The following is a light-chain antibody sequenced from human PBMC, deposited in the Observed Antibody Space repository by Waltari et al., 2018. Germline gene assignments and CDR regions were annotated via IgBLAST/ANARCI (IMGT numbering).Light chain of an antibody. CDR1: QSVRTF. Sequence: DIQMTQSPSTLSASVGDRVTITCRASQSVRTFLAWYQQKPGKDPKLLIYRASTLESGVPSRFAGSGSETEFTLTISGLQPDDFATYYCQQYNHYSWTFGQGTEVDIK. V-gene: IGKV1-5*03. J-gene: IGKJ1*01. CDR2: RAS. CDR3: QQYNHYSWT.